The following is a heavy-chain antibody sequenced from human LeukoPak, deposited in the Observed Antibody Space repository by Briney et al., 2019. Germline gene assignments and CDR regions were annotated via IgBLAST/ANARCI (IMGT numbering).Heavy chain of an antibody. CDR2: INHNGNVN. D-gene: IGHD3-16*01. Sequence: GGSLRLSCAASGFTFSSYWMNWARQAAGKGLEWVASINHNGNVNYYVDSVKGRFTISRDNAKNSLYLQMSNLRAEDTAVYFCARGGGLDVWGQGATVTVSS. J-gene: IGHJ6*02. CDR1: GFTFSSYW. V-gene: IGHV3-7*03. CDR3: ARGGGLDV.